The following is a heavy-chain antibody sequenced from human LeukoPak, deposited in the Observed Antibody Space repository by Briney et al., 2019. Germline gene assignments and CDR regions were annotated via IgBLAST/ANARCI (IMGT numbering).Heavy chain of an antibody. D-gene: IGHD4-23*01. Sequence: PSETLSLTCTVSGGFISARSYYWSWIRQPPGKGPEWIGEINHSGSTNYNPSLKSRVTISVDTSKNQFSLKLSSVTAADTAVYYCARGGSEDYGGNSDAFDIWGQGTMVTVSS. CDR1: GGFISARSYY. CDR2: INHSGST. J-gene: IGHJ3*02. CDR3: ARGGSEDYGGNSDAFDI. V-gene: IGHV4-34*01.